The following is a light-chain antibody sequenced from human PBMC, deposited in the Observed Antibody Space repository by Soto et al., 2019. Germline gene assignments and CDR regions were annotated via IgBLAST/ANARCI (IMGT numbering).Light chain of an antibody. CDR1: NIGSKS. J-gene: IGLJ1*01. CDR3: QVWDISSDHYV. CDR2: YDS. Sequence: SYELSQAPSVSVAPGKTARITCGGANIGSKSVHWYQQKPGQAPVLVIYYDSDQPSGIPERFSGSNSGHTASLTISRVEAGDEADYYCQVWDISSDHYVFGTGTKLTVL. V-gene: IGLV3-21*04.